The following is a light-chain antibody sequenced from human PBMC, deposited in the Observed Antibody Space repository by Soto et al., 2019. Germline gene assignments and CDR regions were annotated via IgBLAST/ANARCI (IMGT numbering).Light chain of an antibody. J-gene: IGKJ1*01. V-gene: IGKV3-11*01. CDR1: QSVSSY. Sequence: EIVLTQSPATLSLSPGERATLSCRASQSVSSYLAWYQQKPGQAPRLLIYDASNRATGIPARFSGSGSGTDFTLTISSLEAEDFAVYYCQQRRSWPRAFGQGTKVEFK. CDR3: QQRRSWPRA. CDR2: DAS.